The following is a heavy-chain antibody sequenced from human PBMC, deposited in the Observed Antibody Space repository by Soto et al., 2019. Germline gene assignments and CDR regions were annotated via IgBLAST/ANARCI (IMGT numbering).Heavy chain of an antibody. CDR2: IGSGDT. CDR1: GYSFDSYA. CDR3: ARENDPDGCEL. J-gene: IGHJ3*01. Sequence: QVQLVQSGATQEKPGASVKVSCEAFGYSFDSYAYSWVRQAPGQGLEWMGRIGSGDTNYAQKLHGRVTMTTDTSTITAYMELRSLGSDDTTLYYCARENDPDGCELWGQGTMVTVSS. V-gene: IGHV1-18*01.